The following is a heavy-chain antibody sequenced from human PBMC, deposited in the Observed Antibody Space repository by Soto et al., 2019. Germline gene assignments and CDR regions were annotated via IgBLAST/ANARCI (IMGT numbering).Heavy chain of an antibody. CDR3: ARDRGSYALDY. J-gene: IGHJ4*02. D-gene: IGHD1-26*01. V-gene: IGHV1-18*01. Sequence: ASVKVSCKASGYTFTIYGFTWVRQAPGHGLEWMGWISAYNGNTNYAQKLQGRVTMTTDTSTSTAYMELSSLRSDDTAVYYCARDRGSYALDYWGQGTLVTVS. CDR1: GYTFTIYG. CDR2: ISAYNGNT.